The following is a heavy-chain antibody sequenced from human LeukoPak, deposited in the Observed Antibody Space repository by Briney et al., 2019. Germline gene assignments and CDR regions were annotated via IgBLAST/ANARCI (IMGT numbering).Heavy chain of an antibody. CDR3: AKDYNYIVVVPDATDYFDY. CDR1: GFTFSSYA. CDR2: ISGSGGST. Sequence: TGGSLRLSCAASGFTFSSYAMSWVRQAPGKGLEWVSAISGSGGSTYYADSVKGRFTISRDNSKNTLYLQMNSLRAEDTAVYYCAKDYNYIVVVPDATDYFDYWGQGTLVTVSS. V-gene: IGHV3-23*01. J-gene: IGHJ4*02. D-gene: IGHD2-2*01.